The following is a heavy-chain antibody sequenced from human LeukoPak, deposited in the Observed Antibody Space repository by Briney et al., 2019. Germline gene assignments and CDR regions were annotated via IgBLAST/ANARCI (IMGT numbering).Heavy chain of an antibody. CDR1: GYTLTELS. V-gene: IGHV1-24*01. CDR3: ATLQLVQVGAGAYDAFDI. Sequence: ASVKVSCKVSGYTLTELSMHWVRQAPGKGLEWMGGFDPEDGETIYAQKFQGRVTMTEDTSTDTAYMELSSLRSEDTAVYHCATLQLVQVGAGAYDAFDIWGQGTMVTVSS. CDR2: FDPEDGET. J-gene: IGHJ3*02. D-gene: IGHD6-13*01.